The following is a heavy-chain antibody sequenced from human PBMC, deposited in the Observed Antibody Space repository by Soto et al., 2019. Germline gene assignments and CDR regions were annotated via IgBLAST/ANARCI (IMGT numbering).Heavy chain of an antibody. V-gene: IGHV3-30*03. CDR1: GFIFSNFG. J-gene: IGHJ4*02. D-gene: IGHD3-22*01. CDR3: AREYYDSSGYYYFGFGY. CDR2: VTYDGTNK. Sequence: GGSLRLSCAASGFIFSNFGMHWVRQAPDTGLDWVAAVTYDGTNKYYADSVKGRFTISRDNSKNTLYLQMNSLRAEDTAVYYCAREYYDSSGYYYFGFGYWGQGTLVTVSS.